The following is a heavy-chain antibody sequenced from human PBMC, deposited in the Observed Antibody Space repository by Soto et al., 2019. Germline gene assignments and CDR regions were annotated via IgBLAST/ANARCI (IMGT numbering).Heavy chain of an antibody. D-gene: IGHD3-10*01. Sequence: SQTLSLTCAISGDSVSSNGAAWNWIRRSPSRGLECVGRTYYRYKWYTYQALSLKSRITFTADTSKNQFSLQLNSVTPEDTAVYYCARGLTSCYYAMDXWGQGTTVTVS. V-gene: IGHV6-1*01. CDR2: TYYRYKWYT. CDR1: GDSVSSNGAA. J-gene: IGHJ6*02. CDR3: ARGLTSCYYAMDX.